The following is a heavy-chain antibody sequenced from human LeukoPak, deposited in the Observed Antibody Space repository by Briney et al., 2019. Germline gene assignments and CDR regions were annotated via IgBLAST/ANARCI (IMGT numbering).Heavy chain of an antibody. J-gene: IGHJ6*02. Sequence: GGSLRLSCAASGFTFSSYWMSWVRQAPGKGLEWVANIKQDGSEKYYVDSVKGRFTISRDNAKNSLYLQMNSLRAEDTAVYYCARDEPLYSSAQYYYYYGMDVWGQGTTVTVSS. D-gene: IGHD6-19*01. CDR2: IKQDGSEK. CDR3: ARDEPLYSSAQYYYYYGMDV. CDR1: GFTFSSYW. V-gene: IGHV3-7*01.